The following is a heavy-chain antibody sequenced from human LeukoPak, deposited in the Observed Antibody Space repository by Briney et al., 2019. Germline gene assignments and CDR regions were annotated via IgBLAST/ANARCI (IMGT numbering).Heavy chain of an antibody. CDR2: ISGSGST. Sequence: GGSLRLSCAASGFTFSSYAMSWVRQAPGKGLEWVSAISGSGSTYYADSVKGRFTISRDNSKNTLYLQMNSLRAKDTAVYYCAKWGASGPYFDYWGQGTLVTASS. J-gene: IGHJ4*02. CDR1: GFTFSSYA. D-gene: IGHD4/OR15-4a*01. CDR3: AKWGASGPYFDY. V-gene: IGHV3-23*01.